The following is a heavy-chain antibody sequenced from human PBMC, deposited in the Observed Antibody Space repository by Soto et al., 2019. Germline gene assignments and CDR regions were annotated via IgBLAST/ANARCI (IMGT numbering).Heavy chain of an antibody. CDR2: ISGTGGNS. D-gene: IGHD1-20*01. CDR3: RRVLCALSGWYKRDFDF. Sequence: PGGSLRLSCVASEFTFKNYAMSWVRQAPGKGLEWVSTISGTGGNSYYAASVQGRFSISRDNSKNTLLLQMLSLRAEETAISFCRRVLCALSGWYKRDFDFWGQGALVTVSS. CDR1: EFTFKNYA. J-gene: IGHJ4*02. V-gene: IGHV3-23*01.